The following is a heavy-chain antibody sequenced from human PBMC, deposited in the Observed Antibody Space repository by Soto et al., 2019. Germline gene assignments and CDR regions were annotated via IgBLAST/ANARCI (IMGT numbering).Heavy chain of an antibody. V-gene: IGHV3-64D*06. D-gene: IGHD2-15*01. J-gene: IGHJ4*02. CDR2: VSTSGRST. CDR1: GFIFSEST. Sequence: GGSLRLSCSASGFIFSESTIYWVRQVPGKGLEAISAVSTSGRSTYYADSVKDRFTISRDNSKNTLFLQMGSLRPEDTAVYYCVKQAHGLDGVAFDYWGQGTQVTVSS. CDR3: VKQAHGLDGVAFDY.